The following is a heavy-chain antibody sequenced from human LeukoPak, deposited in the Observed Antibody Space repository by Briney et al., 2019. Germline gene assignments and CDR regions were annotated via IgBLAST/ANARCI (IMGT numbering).Heavy chain of an antibody. CDR2: IKQDGSAQ. CDR1: RFTFSIDW. V-gene: IGHV3-7*01. Sequence: RRSLRLSCAASRFTFSIDWMSWVCQAPRKGLEWVANIKQDGSAQYYVDSVKGRFTVSRDNAKNSLYLQMNSLRAEDTAVYYCARGVGSYQGRHYYYYMDVWGKGTTVTVSS. CDR3: ARGVGSYQGRHYYYYMDV. D-gene: IGHD1-26*01. J-gene: IGHJ6*03.